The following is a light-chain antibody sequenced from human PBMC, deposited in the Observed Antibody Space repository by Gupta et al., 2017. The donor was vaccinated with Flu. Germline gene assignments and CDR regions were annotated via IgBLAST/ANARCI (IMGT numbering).Light chain of an antibody. CDR3: SAKTGSTTPSV. J-gene: IGLJ1*01. Sequence: QSDLTLPASVSGSPGLSITISCTGTSRDIGAYFYVSWYQQNPGKGPKLIIYEVSNRPSGISTRYSGSKSGNAASLTISGLQAEEEADYYCSAKTGSTTPSVFGTGTRVSVL. CDR2: EVS. V-gene: IGLV2-14*01. CDR1: SRDIGAYFY.